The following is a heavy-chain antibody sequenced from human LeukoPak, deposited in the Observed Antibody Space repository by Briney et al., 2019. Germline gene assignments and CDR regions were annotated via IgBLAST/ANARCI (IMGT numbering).Heavy chain of an antibody. J-gene: IGHJ4*02. V-gene: IGHV3-33*01. Sequence: PGGSLRLSCAASGFTFSSYGMHWVRQAPARGLEWVAVIGFDGNNKFYADSVKGRFTISRDNAKNSLYLRMNSLRDEDTAVYYCARDSYGSSGYYYVSDYWGQGTLVTVSS. CDR3: ARDSYGSSGYYYVSDY. CDR2: IGFDGNNK. D-gene: IGHD3-22*01. CDR1: GFTFSSYG.